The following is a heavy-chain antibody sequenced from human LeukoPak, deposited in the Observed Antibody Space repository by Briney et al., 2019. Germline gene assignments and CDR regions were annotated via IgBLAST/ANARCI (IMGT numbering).Heavy chain of an antibody. V-gene: IGHV4-59*01. CDR2: VHYSGTT. CDR1: DGSITKKD. Sequence: SETLSPTRTVSDGSITKKDWSWVRQTPGEGPEFIWYVHYSGTTNYNPSLRSRVTISIDTSRKHFFLKLKSVTAADTAVYYCATAYGDFRAEGRYFDSWGQGTLVTVSS. D-gene: IGHD4-17*01. J-gene: IGHJ4*02. CDR3: ATAYGDFRAEGRYFDS.